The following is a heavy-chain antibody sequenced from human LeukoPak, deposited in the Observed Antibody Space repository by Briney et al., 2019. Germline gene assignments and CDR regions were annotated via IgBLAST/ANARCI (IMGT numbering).Heavy chain of an antibody. CDR3: ARDRIAVADPPNWFDP. D-gene: IGHD6-19*01. Sequence: ASVKVSCKASGYTFTGYYMHWVRQAPGQGLEWMGWINPNSGGTNYAQKFRGRVTMTRDTSISTAYMELSRLRSDDTAVYYCARDRIAVADPPNWFDPWGQGTLVTVSS. CDR2: INPNSGGT. J-gene: IGHJ5*02. CDR1: GYTFTGYY. V-gene: IGHV1-2*02.